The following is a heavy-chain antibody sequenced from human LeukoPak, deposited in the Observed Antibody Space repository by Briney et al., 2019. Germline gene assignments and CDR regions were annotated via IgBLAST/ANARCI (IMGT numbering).Heavy chain of an antibody. J-gene: IGHJ4*02. V-gene: IGHV3-15*01. D-gene: IGHD3-10*01. CDR2: IKSRTDGGTT. CDR1: GFSFSKAW. Sequence: PGGSLGLSCAASGFSFSKAWMSWVRQAPGKGLEWVGRIKSRTDGGTTDYAAPVKGRFTISRDDSKNTLSLQMNSLKTEDTAVYYCTTITMIREHEDYWGQGTLVTVSS. CDR3: TTITMIREHEDY.